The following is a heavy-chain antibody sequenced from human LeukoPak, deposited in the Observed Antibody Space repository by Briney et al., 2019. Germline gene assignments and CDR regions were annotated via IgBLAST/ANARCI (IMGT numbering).Heavy chain of an antibody. CDR3: AKWTETWIQLWNGMDV. V-gene: IGHV3-23*01. J-gene: IGHJ6*02. CDR2: ISGSGGST. D-gene: IGHD5-18*01. Sequence: GGSLRLSCAASGFTFTSYWMHWVRQAPGKGLEWVSAISGSGGSTYYADSVKGRFAISRDNSKNTLYLQMNSLRAEDTAVYYCAKWTETWIQLWNGMDVWGQGTTVTVSS. CDR1: GFTFTSYW.